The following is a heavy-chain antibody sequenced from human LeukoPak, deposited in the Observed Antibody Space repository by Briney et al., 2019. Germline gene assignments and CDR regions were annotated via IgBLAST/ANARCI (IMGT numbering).Heavy chain of an antibody. CDR3: ARVGEQWLVFFDY. V-gene: IGHV6-1*01. D-gene: IGHD6-19*01. CDR2: TYYRSKWYN. CDR1: GDSVSSNSAA. J-gene: IGHJ4*02. Sequence: RSQTLSLTCAIPGDSVSSNSAAWNWIRQSPSSGLEWLGMTYYRSKWYNDYAVYLKSRITINPDTSKNQFSLQLNSVTPEDTAVYYCARVGEQWLVFFDYWGQGSLVTVSS.